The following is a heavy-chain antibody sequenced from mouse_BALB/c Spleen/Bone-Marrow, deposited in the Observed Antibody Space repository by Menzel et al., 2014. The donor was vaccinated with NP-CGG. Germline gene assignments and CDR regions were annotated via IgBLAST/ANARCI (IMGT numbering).Heavy chain of an antibody. J-gene: IGHJ3*01. CDR3: GRDYYGSTSFAY. V-gene: IGHV1-14*01. D-gene: IGHD1-1*01. CDR1: GYTFTTYV. Sequence: EVQLQQSGPELVNPGASVKMSFKASGYTFTTYVMHWVKQKPGQGLEWIGYINPYNDGAKYNEKFKGKATLTSDKSSSTAYMELSSLTSEDSAVYYCGRDYYGSTSFAYWGQGTLVTVSA. CDR2: INPYNDGA.